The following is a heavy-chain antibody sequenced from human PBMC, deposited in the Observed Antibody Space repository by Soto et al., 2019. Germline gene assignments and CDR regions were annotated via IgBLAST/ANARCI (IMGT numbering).Heavy chain of an antibody. CDR1: GYTFTSYA. CDR3: ARGSGSHFPDFDH. J-gene: IGHJ4*02. CDR2: INSGEGKT. V-gene: IGHV1-3*01. D-gene: IGHD1-26*01. Sequence: QVQLAQSGAEVKKPEASVKVPCKASGYTFTSYAMHWVRQAHGQRLEWMGWINSGEGKTKYSQKLQGRVTISRDTTASIVYMELSSLRSEVTAVYYWARGSGSHFPDFDHWVQGIVVTVSS.